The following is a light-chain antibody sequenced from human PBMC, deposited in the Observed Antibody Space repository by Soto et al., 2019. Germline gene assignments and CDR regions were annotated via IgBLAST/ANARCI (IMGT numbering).Light chain of an antibody. V-gene: IGLV1-47*01. Sequence: QSVLTQPPSASGTPGQRVTISCSGSSSNIGSNYVYWYQQLPGTAPKLLIYRNNQRPSGVPDRFSGSKSGTSASLAISGLRSEDEADYYCAAWDDSLTLWVFGGGTKLTVL. J-gene: IGLJ3*02. CDR1: SSNIGSNY. CDR2: RNN. CDR3: AAWDDSLTLWV.